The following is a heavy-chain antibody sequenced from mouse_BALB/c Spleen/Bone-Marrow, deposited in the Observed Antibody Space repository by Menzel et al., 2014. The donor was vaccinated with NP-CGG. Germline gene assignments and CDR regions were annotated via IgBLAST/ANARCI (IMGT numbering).Heavy chain of an antibody. CDR1: GYSFTNYW. D-gene: IGHD2-4*01. CDR2: IDPSDSET. CDR3: ARYDYGLDY. Sequence: VQLQQSGPQLVRPGASVKISCKASGYSFTNYWMHWVKRRPGQGLEWIGMIDPSDSETRLNQKFKDKATLTVDKSSITAYMQLSSPTSGDSAVYYCARYDYGLDYWGQDTTLTVSS. J-gene: IGHJ2*01. V-gene: IGHV1S126*01.